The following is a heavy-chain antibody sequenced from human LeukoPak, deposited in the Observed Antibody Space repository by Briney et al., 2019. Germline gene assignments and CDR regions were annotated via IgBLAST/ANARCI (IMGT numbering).Heavy chain of an antibody. D-gene: IGHD3-9*01. Sequence: RSGGSLRLSCTASGFTFGDYAMSWFRQAPGKGLEWVGFIRSKAYGGTTEYAASVKGRFTISRDDSKSIAYLQMNSLKTEDTAVYYCNGLRYFDWYFDYWGQGTLVTVSS. CDR2: IRSKAYGGTT. V-gene: IGHV3-49*03. CDR1: GFTFGDYA. CDR3: NGLRYFDWYFDY. J-gene: IGHJ4*02.